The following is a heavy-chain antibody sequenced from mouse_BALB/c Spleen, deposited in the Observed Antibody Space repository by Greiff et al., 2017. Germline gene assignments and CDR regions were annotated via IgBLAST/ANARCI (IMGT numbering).Heavy chain of an antibody. J-gene: IGHJ3*01. Sequence: EGKLQESGGGLVKPGGSLKLSCAASGFTFSSYAMSWVRQTPEKRLEWVASISSGGSTYYPDSVKGRFTISRDNARNILYLQMSSLRSEDTAMYYCAIYRYDAWFAYWGQGTLVTVSA. CDR3: AIYRYDAWFAY. V-gene: IGHV5-6-5*01. CDR2: ISSGGST. D-gene: IGHD2-14*01. CDR1: GFTFSSYA.